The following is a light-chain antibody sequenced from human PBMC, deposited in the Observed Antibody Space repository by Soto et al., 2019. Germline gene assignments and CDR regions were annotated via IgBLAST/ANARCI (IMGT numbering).Light chain of an antibody. Sequence: EIVLTQSPGTLPLSPGERATLSCRASQSLSSSYLAWYLPKTGQDPRLLIFGTYNKATGVPDRCGGSGSGTAYPLTIARLEPEDFGIYYWQQYSTSPLAVGGGAKVVV. V-gene: IGKV3-20*01. J-gene: IGKJ4*01. CDR2: GTY. CDR3: QQYSTSPLA. CDR1: QSLSSSY.